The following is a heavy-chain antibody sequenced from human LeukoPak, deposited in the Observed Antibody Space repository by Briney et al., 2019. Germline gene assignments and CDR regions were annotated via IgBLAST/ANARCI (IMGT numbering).Heavy chain of an antibody. CDR3: ARHWNRHGFDY. V-gene: IGHV5-51*01. CDR2: IYPGAFDT. J-gene: IGHJ4*02. D-gene: IGHD1/OR15-1a*01. Sequence: GASLQISCKGSGYGFTSYWIGWVRQLPGKGLVWLGFIYPGAFDTRYSPSFQGQVTISADKSISTAYLQRSSLKASDAAMYYGARHWNRHGFDYWGQGTLVTVSS. CDR1: GYGFTSYW.